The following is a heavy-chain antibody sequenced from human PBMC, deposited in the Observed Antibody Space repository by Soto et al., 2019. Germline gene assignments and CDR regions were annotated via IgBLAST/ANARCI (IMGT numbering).Heavy chain of an antibody. V-gene: IGHV3-23*01. D-gene: IGHD2-2*01. CDR2: ITGSGGST. CDR1: GFRFSTFSTYA. CDR3: ARDSGLEMRYCSITSCYTGFDY. J-gene: IGHJ4*02. Sequence: EVQLLESGGGLVEPGGSLRLSCAASGFRFSTFSTYAMSWVRQAPGEGLEWVSGITGSGGSTYNADSVKGRFSISRDNSTNTLYLQMTSLRAEDTAIYFCARDSGLEMRYCSITSCYTGFDYWGQGTLVTVSP.